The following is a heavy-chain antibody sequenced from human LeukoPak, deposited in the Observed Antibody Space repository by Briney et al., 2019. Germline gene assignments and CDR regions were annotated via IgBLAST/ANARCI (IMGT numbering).Heavy chain of an antibody. J-gene: IGHJ4*02. D-gene: IGHD4-17*01. CDR1: GYTFTRYA. CDR2: INAGNGNT. V-gene: IGHV1-3*01. Sequence: ASVKVSCKTSGYTFTRYAIHWVRQAPGQKLEWMGWINAGNGNTKDSQEFQGRVTITRDTSATTAYMELSSLRSEDTAVYYCTRGNDYGDPQIDAFDYWGQGALVTVSS. CDR3: TRGNDYGDPQIDAFDY.